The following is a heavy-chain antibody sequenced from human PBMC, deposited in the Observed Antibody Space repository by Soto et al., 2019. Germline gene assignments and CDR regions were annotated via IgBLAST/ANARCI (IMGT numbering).Heavy chain of an antibody. V-gene: IGHV3-9*01. CDR1: GFTFDDSA. CDR2: ISWNVGSI. Sequence: EVQLVESGGGLVQPGGSLRLSCAASGFTFDDSAMHWVRQAPGKGLEWVSGISWNVGSIAYADSVKGRFTISRDNAKNSLYLQMNSLKSEDTALYYCAKGVAGWYYFDYWGQGTLVTVSS. D-gene: IGHD3-3*01. J-gene: IGHJ4*02. CDR3: AKGVAGWYYFDY.